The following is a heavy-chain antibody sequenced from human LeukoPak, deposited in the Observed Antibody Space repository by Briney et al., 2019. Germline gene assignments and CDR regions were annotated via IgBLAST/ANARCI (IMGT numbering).Heavy chain of an antibody. V-gene: IGHV1-69*13. Sequence: SVRVSCKASGGTFSSYAISWVRQAPGQGLEWMGEIIPIFTTANYAQKFQDRVTITADESMSTAYMYLSSLTSEDTAVYYCAREKVDTAMVPFDYWGQGTLVTVSS. CDR1: GGTFSSYA. CDR3: AREKVDTAMVPFDY. J-gene: IGHJ4*02. CDR2: IIPIFTTA. D-gene: IGHD5-18*01.